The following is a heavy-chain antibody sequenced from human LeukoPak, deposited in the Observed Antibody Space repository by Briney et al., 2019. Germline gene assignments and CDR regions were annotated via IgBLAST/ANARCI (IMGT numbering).Heavy chain of an antibody. D-gene: IGHD6-19*01. Sequence: SGTLSLTCAVSGGSISSSNWWSWVRQPPGKGLEWIGEIYHSGSTNYNPSLKSQVTISVDKSKNQFSLKLSSVTAADTAVYYRARDGDSSGWYGGVNYWGQGTLVTVSS. CDR2: IYHSGST. CDR1: GGSISSSNW. V-gene: IGHV4-4*02. CDR3: ARDGDSSGWYGGVNY. J-gene: IGHJ4*02.